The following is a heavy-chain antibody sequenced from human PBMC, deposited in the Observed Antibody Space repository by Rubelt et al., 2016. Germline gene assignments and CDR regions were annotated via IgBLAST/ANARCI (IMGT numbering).Heavy chain of an antibody. J-gene: IGHJ4*02. CDR2: ISDYNGNT. Sequence: QVQLVQSGAEVKKPGASVKVSCKASGYTFTTYGINWVRQAPGQGLEWMGWISDYNGNTNHAQKRQGRVTMTTDASTSTAYMELRSLRSDDTAVYYCAREAYSGRYPLIDYWGQGTLVTVSS. CDR3: AREAYSGRYPLIDY. V-gene: IGHV1-18*01. D-gene: IGHD1-26*01. CDR1: GYTFTTYG.